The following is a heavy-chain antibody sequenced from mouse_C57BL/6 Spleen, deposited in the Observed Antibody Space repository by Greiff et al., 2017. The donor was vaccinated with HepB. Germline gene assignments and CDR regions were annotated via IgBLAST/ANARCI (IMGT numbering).Heavy chain of an antibody. Sequence: VKLVESGPGLVQPSQSLSITCTVSGFSLTSYGVHWVRQSPGKGLEWLGVIWSGGSTDYNAAFISRLSISKDNSKSQVFFKMNSLQADDTAIYYCAREGYLSMDYWGQGTSVTVSS. D-gene: IGHD2-2*01. J-gene: IGHJ4*01. V-gene: IGHV2-2*01. CDR2: IWSGGST. CDR3: AREGYLSMDY. CDR1: GFSLTSYG.